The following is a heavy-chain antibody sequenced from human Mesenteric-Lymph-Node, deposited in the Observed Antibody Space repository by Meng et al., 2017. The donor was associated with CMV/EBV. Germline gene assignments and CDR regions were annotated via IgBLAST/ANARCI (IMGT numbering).Heavy chain of an antibody. Sequence: GESLKISYAASGFTFSSYAMSWVRQAPGKGLEWVSVIYSGGSSTYYADSVKGRFTISRDNSKNTLYLQMNSLRAEDTAVYYCARDFRPADKDFDYYYGMDVWGQGTTVTVSS. J-gene: IGHJ6*02. CDR3: ARDFRPADKDFDYYYGMDV. D-gene: IGHD2-2*01. CDR1: GFTFSSYA. CDR2: IYSGGSST. V-gene: IGHV3-23*03.